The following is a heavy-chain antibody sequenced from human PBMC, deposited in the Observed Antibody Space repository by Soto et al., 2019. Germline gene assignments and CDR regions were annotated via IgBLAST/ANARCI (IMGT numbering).Heavy chain of an antibody. Sequence: QVQLVQSGAEVKKPGPSVKVSCKASGGTFRRYTITWVRQAPGQGLEWMGGITPMFGTPNYAQKFRGRVTITADESTSTAYMELSSLRSEDTAMYFCARDGTLYDSRAYYYLYWGQGTLVTVSS. CDR1: GGTFRRYT. J-gene: IGHJ4*02. D-gene: IGHD3-22*01. CDR3: ARDGTLYDSRAYYYLY. V-gene: IGHV1-69*01. CDR2: ITPMFGTP.